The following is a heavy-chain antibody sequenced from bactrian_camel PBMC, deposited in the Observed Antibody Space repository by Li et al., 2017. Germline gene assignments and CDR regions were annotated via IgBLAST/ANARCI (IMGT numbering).Heavy chain of an antibody. V-gene: IGHV3S40*01. D-gene: IGHD3*01. CDR2: INSGAGST. CDR1: GFTFSSYY. CDR3: AAGTRIIVGDYCDGITT. Sequence: VQLVESGGGLVQPGGSLRLSCAASGFTFSSYYMSWVRQAPGKGLEWVSVINSGAGSTYYADSVKGRFTISRDNAKNIIYLQMSSLTPDDTAMYYCAAGTRIIVGDYCDGITTWGQGTQVTVS. J-gene: IGHJ6*01.